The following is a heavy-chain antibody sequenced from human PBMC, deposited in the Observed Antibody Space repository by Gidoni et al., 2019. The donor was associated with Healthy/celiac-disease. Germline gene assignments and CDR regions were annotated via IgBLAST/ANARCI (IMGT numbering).Heavy chain of an antibody. CDR1: GGSISSYY. CDR2: IYYSGST. J-gene: IGHJ4*02. V-gene: IGHV4-59*01. D-gene: IGHD5-18*01. Sequence: QVQLQESGPGLVKPSETLSLTCTVSGGSISSYYWSWIRQPPGKGLEWIGYIYYSGSTNYNPSLKSRVTISVDTSKNQFSLKLSSVTAADTAVYYCASFKGGYSYGYVDYWGQGTLVTVSS. CDR3: ASFKGGYSYGYVDY.